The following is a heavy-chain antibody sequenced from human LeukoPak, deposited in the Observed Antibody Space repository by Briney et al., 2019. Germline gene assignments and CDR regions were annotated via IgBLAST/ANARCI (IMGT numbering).Heavy chain of an antibody. CDR3: AKWGDYDVLTGYYVSDY. J-gene: IGHJ4*02. V-gene: IGHV3-23*01. CDR1: GFTFSNYA. CDR2: ITGSGGNT. D-gene: IGHD3-9*01. Sequence: PGASLRLSCAVSGFTFSNYAMSRVRQAPGKGLEWVSAITGSGGNTYYADSVKGRFTISRDNSKNTVFLQMNSLRAEDTAVYYCAKWGDYDVLTGYYVSDYWGQGTLVTVSS.